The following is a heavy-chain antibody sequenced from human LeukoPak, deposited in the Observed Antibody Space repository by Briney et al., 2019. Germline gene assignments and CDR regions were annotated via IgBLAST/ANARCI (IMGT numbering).Heavy chain of an antibody. CDR2: ISYDGSNK. J-gene: IGHJ6*02. CDR3: AKDLRSYGSGALYYYYGMDV. V-gene: IGHV3-30*18. CDR1: GFTFSSYG. D-gene: IGHD5-18*01. Sequence: PGGSLRLSCAASGFTFSSYGMHWVRQAPGKGLEWVAVISYDGSNKYYADSVKGRFTISRDNSKNTLYLQMNSLRAEDTAVYYCAKDLRSYGSGALYYYYGMDVWGQGTTVTVSS.